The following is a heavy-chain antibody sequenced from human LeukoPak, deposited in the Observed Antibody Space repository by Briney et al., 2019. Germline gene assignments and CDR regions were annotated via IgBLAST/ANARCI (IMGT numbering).Heavy chain of an antibody. J-gene: IGHJ4*02. D-gene: IGHD5-24*01. Sequence: GGSLRLSCAASGFTFSSYSMNWVRQAPGRGLEWVSYISSSSSTIYYADSVKGRFTISRDNAKNSLYLQMNSLRDEDTAVYYCARVEISREGYTLGPVDCWGQGTLVTVPS. V-gene: IGHV3-48*02. CDR2: ISSSSSTI. CDR1: GFTFSSYS. CDR3: ARVEISREGYTLGPVDC.